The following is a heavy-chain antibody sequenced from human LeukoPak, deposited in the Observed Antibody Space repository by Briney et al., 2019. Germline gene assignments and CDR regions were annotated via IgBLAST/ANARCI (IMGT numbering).Heavy chain of an antibody. V-gene: IGHV5-51*01. D-gene: IGHD2-2*01. Sequence: ESLKISCKGSGYSFTSYWIGWVRQMPGKGLEWMGMIYPGDSDTRYSPSFQGQVTISADKSISTAYLQWSSLKASDTAMYYCARPNDYCSSTSCYGAFDIWGQGTMVTVSS. CDR1: GYSFTSYW. CDR3: ARPNDYCSSTSCYGAFDI. J-gene: IGHJ3*02. CDR2: IYPGDSDT.